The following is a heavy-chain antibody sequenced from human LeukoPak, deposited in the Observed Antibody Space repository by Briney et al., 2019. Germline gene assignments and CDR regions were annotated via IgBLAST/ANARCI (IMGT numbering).Heavy chain of an antibody. Sequence: SETLSLTCTVSGGSISSSSYYWGWIRQPPGKGLEWIGSIYYSGSTNYNPSLKSRVTISVDTSKNQFSLKLSSVTAADTAVYYCARLGYDKDYWGQGTLVTVSP. V-gene: IGHV4-39*07. CDR3: ARLGYDKDY. CDR1: GGSISSSSYY. CDR2: IYYSGST. J-gene: IGHJ4*02. D-gene: IGHD3-22*01.